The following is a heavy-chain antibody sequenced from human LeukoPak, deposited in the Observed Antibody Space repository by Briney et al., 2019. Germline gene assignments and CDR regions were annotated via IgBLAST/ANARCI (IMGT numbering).Heavy chain of an antibody. J-gene: IGHJ5*02. CDR2: IYYSGST. Sequence: PSETLSLTCTVSGGSISSSSYYWGWIRQPPGKGLEWIGIIYYSGSTYYNPSPKSRLTISVDTSKNQFPLKLSSVTATDTAVYYCARRGYCSSTSCYEYWFDPWGQGTLVTVSS. CDR1: GGSISSSSYY. V-gene: IGHV4-39*01. CDR3: ARRGYCSSTSCYEYWFDP. D-gene: IGHD2-2*01.